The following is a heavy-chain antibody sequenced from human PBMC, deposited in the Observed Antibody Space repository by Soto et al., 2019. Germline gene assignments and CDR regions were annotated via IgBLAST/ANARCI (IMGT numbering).Heavy chain of an antibody. J-gene: IGHJ4*02. CDR3: ARGSALGIGDPFANFDH. Sequence: VQLMESGGGLVQPGGSLRLSCAASGFTFSGHSFHWVRQAPGKGPEHVSSISSNGRNTFYANSVRDRFTISRDSSKNTLYLQMASLRVEDTAVYYCARGSALGIGDPFANFDHWGQGAHVTVSS. CDR2: ISSNGRNT. CDR1: GFTFSGHS. D-gene: IGHD7-27*01. V-gene: IGHV3-64*01.